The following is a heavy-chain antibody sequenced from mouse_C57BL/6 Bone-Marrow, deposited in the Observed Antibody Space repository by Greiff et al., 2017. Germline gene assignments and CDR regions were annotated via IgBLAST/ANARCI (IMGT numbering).Heavy chain of an antibody. J-gene: IGHJ3*01. CDR3: ATWGYYDYVWFAY. CDR1: GYTFTDYY. CDR2: IFPGSGST. D-gene: IGHD2-4*01. V-gene: IGHV1-75*01. Sequence: QVQLQQSGPELVKPGASVKISCKASGYTFTDYYINWVKQRPGQGLEWIGWIFPGSGSTYYNEKFKGKATLTVDKSSSTASMLLSSLTSEDSSVYYCATWGYYDYVWFAYWGQGTLGSVSA.